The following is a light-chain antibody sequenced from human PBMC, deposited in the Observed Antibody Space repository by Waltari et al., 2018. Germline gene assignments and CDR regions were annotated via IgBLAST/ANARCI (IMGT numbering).Light chain of an antibody. V-gene: IGKV4-1*01. CDR1: QSVLYSSNNQSY. J-gene: IGKJ2*01. CDR3: HQYYNLPHT. Sequence: DIVMTQSPDSLAVSLGERATTNCKSSQSVLYSSNNQSYLGWYQQKLGQPPKLLIHWASIRESGVPDRFSGSGSGTDFTLTISSLQAEDVAVYYCHQYYNLPHTFGQGTKLEIK. CDR2: WAS.